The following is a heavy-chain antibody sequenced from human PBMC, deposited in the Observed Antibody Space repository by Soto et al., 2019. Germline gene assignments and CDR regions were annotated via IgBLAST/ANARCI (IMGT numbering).Heavy chain of an antibody. CDR3: ARDDYGDYNAFDI. CDR2: IGSSGSTI. J-gene: IGHJ3*02. D-gene: IGHD4-17*01. CDR1: GFTFSDYY. Sequence: QVHLVESGGGLVKPGGSLRLSCAASGFTFSDYYMNWIRQAPGKGLEWVSYIGSSGSTIYYGDSVKGRFTISRDNAKNSLYLQMNSLRAEDTVVYYCARDDYGDYNAFDIWGQGTMVTVSS. V-gene: IGHV3-11*01.